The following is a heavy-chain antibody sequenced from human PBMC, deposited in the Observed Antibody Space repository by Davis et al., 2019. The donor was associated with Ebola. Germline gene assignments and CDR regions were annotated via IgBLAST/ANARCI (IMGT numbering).Heavy chain of an antibody. CDR3: ARRGVDIVVVPAAIRKATGYFDL. J-gene: IGHJ2*01. V-gene: IGHV4-59*08. CDR2: IYYSGST. CDR1: GGSISSYY. D-gene: IGHD2-2*03. Sequence: PGGSLRLSCTVSGGSISSYYWSWIRQPPGKGLEWIGYIYYSGSTNYNPSLKRRVTISVDTSKNQFSLKLSSVTAADTAVYYCARRGVDIVVVPAAIRKATGYFDLWGRGTLVTVSS.